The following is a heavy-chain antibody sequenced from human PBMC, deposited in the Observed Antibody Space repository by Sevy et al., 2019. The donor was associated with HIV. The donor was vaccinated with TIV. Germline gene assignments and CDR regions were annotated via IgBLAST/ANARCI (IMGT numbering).Heavy chain of an antibody. V-gene: IGHV3-21*01. CDR2: ISSSSSYI. J-gene: IGHJ6*03. CDR1: GFTFSSYS. CDR3: ARDYYYGSGSYYPRRGYYYYMDV. D-gene: IGHD3-10*01. Sequence: GESLKISCAASGFTFSSYSMNWVRQAPGKGLEWVSSISSSSSYIYYADSVKGRFTISRDNAKNSLYLQMNSLRAEDTAVYYCARDYYYGSGSYYPRRGYYYYMDVWGKGTTVTVSS.